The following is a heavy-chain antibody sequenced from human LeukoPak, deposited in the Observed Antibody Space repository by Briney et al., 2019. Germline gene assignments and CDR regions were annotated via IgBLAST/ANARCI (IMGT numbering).Heavy chain of an antibody. Sequence: GGSLRLSCAASGFTFSSYAMHWVRQAPGKGLEWVAVISYDGSNKYYADSVKGRFTISRDNSKNTLYLQMNSLRAEDTAVYYCARDPNPRNSVVTTAIGVEMDYWGQGTLVTVSS. CDR2: ISYDGSNK. V-gene: IGHV3-30-3*01. J-gene: IGHJ4*02. CDR3: ARDPNPRNSVVTTAIGVEMDY. CDR1: GFTFSSYA. D-gene: IGHD4-23*01.